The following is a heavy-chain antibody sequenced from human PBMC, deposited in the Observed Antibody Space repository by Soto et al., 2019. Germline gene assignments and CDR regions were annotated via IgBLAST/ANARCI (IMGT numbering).Heavy chain of an antibody. V-gene: IGHV3-23*01. Sequence: PRLSCAASGFTFSSYAMSWVRQAPGKGLEWVSAISGSGGSTYYADSVKGRFTISRDNSKNTLYLQMNSLRAEDTAVYYCAKDKSIQRPNWFDPWGQGTLVTVSS. CDR1: GFTFSSYA. J-gene: IGHJ5*02. D-gene: IGHD6-25*01. CDR2: ISGSGGST. CDR3: AKDKSIQRPNWFDP.